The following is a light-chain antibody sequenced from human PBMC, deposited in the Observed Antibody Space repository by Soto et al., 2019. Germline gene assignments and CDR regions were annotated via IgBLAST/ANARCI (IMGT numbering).Light chain of an antibody. J-gene: IGKJ5*01. V-gene: IGKV3-20*01. CDR3: QQYGTSPRIT. CDR2: GAS. Sequence: IVLTQSPGTLSLSPGERATLSCRASQIVTSNYLAWYQQKPGQAPRLLIYGASTRASDIPDRFSGSVSGTDFTLTISRLEPEAFAIYYCQQYGTSPRITFGQGTRLDIK. CDR1: QIVTSNY.